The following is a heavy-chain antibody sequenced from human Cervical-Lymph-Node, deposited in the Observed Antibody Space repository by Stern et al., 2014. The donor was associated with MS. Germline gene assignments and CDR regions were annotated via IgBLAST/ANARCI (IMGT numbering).Heavy chain of an antibody. J-gene: IGHJ6*02. CDR1: GFTFSSYS. V-gene: IGHV3-48*02. CDR2: ISSSSSTI. CDR3: AREATVPSASSSGMDV. D-gene: IGHD2-2*01. Sequence: EVKLVESGGGLVQPGGSLRLSCAASGFTFSSYSMNWVRQAPGKGLEWVSYISSSSSTIYYADSVKGRFTISRDNAKNSLYLQMNSLIYEDTAVYYCAREATVPSASSSGMDVWGQGTTVTVSS.